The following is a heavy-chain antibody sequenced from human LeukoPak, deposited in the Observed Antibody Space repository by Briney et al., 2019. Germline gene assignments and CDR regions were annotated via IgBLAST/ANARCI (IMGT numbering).Heavy chain of an antibody. CDR2: IYYSGST. V-gene: IGHV4-59*08. D-gene: IGHD6-6*01. CDR1: GGSISSYY. CDR3: ARHDSTSDY. Sequence: SETLSLTCTVSGGSISSYYWSWIRQPPGKGLEWIGYIYYSGSTNYNPSLESRVTISVDTSKNQFSLKLSSVTAADTAVYYCARHDSTSDYWGQGTLVTVSS. J-gene: IGHJ4*02.